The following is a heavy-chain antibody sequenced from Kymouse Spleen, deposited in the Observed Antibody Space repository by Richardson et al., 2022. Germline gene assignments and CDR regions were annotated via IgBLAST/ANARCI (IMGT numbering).Heavy chain of an antibody. V-gene: IGHV3-30*18. CDR2: ISYDGSNK. Sequence: QVQLVESGGGVVQPGRSLRLSCAASGFTFSSYGMHWVRQAPGKGLEWVAVISYDGSNKYYADSVKGRFTISRDNSKNTLYLQMNSLRAEDTAVYYCAKDPEGAKDYYYYGMDVWGQGTTVTVSS. CDR3: AKDPEGAKDYYYYGMDV. CDR1: GFTFSSYG. J-gene: IGHJ6*02. D-gene: IGHD1-26*01.